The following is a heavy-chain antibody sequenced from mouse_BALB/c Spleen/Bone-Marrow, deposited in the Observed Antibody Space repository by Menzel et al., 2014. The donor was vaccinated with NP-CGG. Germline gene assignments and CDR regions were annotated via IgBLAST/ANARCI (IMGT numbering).Heavy chain of an antibody. V-gene: IGHV14-3*02. CDR3: ARVKLWSYAMDY. CDR1: GFNIKDTY. Sequence: EVQGVESGAELVKPGASLKLSCTASGFNIKDTYMHWVKQRPEQGLEWIGRIDPANGNTKYDPKFQGKATITADTSSSTAYLQLSSLTSEDTAVYYCARVKLWSYAMDYWGQGTSVTVSS. D-gene: IGHD1-1*02. CDR2: IDPANGNT. J-gene: IGHJ4*01.